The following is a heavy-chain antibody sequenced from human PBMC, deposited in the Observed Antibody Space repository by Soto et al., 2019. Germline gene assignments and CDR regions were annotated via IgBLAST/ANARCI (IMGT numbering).Heavy chain of an antibody. CDR3: ARDPRGDYDYILYYYGMDV. D-gene: IGHD5-12*01. CDR1: GYTFTSYG. Sequence: ASVKVSCKASGYTFTSYGISWVRQAPGQGREWMGWISAYNGNTNYAQKLQGRVTMTTDTSTSTAYMELRSLRSDDTAVYYCARDPRGDYDYILYYYGMDVWGQGTTVTFSS. V-gene: IGHV1-18*01. J-gene: IGHJ6*02. CDR2: ISAYNGNT.